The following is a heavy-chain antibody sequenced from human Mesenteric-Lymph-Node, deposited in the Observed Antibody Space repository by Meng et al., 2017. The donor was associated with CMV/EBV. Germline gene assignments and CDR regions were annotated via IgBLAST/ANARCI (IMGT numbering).Heavy chain of an antibody. CDR3: ARGAYSGSYLDY. CDR1: GYTYTNYD. V-gene: IGHV1-46*01. Sequence: SCRASGYTYTNYDINWVRQAPGQGPEWMGIINPSGGSTSYAQKFQGRVTMTRDTSTNTVYMELSSLRSEDTAVYYCARGAYSGSYLDYWGQGTLVTVSS. CDR2: INPSGGST. D-gene: IGHD1-26*01. J-gene: IGHJ4*02.